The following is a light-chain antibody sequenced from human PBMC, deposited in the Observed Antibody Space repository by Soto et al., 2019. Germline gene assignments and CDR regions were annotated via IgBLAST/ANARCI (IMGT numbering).Light chain of an antibody. CDR1: QSVSSY. V-gene: IGKV3-11*01. J-gene: IGKJ5*01. CDR3: QQRSNWPIT. Sequence: EIVLTQSPATLSLSPGERATLSCRASQSVSSYLAWFQQKPGQAPRLLIFDASNRPTGIPDRFSGSGSGTDFTLTIRSLEPEDFAVYDCQQRSNWPITFGQGTRLEIK. CDR2: DAS.